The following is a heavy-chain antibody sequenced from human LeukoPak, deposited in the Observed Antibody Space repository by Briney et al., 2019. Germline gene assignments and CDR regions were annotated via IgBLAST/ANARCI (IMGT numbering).Heavy chain of an antibody. CDR3: ARVKLGTTFDY. J-gene: IGHJ4*02. Sequence: SETLSLTCTVSGGSVSSGSYYWRWIRQPPGKGLEWIGYIYYSGSTNYNPSLKSRVTISVDTSKNQFSLKLSSVTAADTAVYYCARVKLGTTFDYWGQGTLVTVSS. D-gene: IGHD2-2*01. CDR2: IYYSGST. V-gene: IGHV4-61*01. CDR1: GGSVSSGSYY.